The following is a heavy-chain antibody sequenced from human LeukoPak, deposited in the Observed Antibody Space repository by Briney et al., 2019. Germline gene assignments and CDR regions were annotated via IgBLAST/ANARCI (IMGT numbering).Heavy chain of an antibody. CDR2: IRYDGTNK. CDR1: GFTFSSYS. D-gene: IGHD3-10*01. V-gene: IGHV3-30*02. CDR3: AKGVPYYSIPG. Sequence: GGSLRLSCAASGFTFSSYSMNWVRQAPGKGLEWVAFIRYDGTNKYYADSVKGRFTISRDNSKNTLYLQIESLRTEDTAVYYCAKGVPYYSIPGWGQGTLVTVSS. J-gene: IGHJ4*02.